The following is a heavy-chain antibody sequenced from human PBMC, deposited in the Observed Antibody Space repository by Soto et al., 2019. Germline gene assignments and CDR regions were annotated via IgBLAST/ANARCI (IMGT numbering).Heavy chain of an antibody. Sequence: SETLSLTCAVSGYSIISGYYWVLIRHPPGKVLEWIGSIYHSGSTYYNPSLKSRVTISVDTSKNQFSLKLSSVTAADTAVYYCARDESITIFGVVTNGFDYWGQGTLVTVSS. CDR3: ARDESITIFGVVTNGFDY. J-gene: IGHJ4*02. CDR1: GYSIISGYY. V-gene: IGHV4-38-2*02. CDR2: IYHSGST. D-gene: IGHD3-3*01.